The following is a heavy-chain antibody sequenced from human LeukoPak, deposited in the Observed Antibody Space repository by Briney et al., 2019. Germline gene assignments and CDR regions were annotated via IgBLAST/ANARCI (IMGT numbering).Heavy chain of an antibody. V-gene: IGHV3-9*01. CDR3: ARYGNGEWLAHYAFDV. Sequence: GGSLRLSCAASGFTFDDYAMHWVRQAPGKGLEWVSGISWNSDRIVYADSVKGRFTISRDNAKNSLYLQMNSLRAEDTAVYYCARYGNGEWLAHYAFDVWGQGTMVTVAS. CDR1: GFTFDDYA. CDR2: ISWNSDRI. D-gene: IGHD6-19*01. J-gene: IGHJ3*01.